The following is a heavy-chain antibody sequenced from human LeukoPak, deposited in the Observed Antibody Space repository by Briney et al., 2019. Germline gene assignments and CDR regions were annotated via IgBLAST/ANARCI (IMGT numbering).Heavy chain of an antibody. CDR2: ICYSGST. D-gene: IGHD2-15*01. Sequence: PSETLSLTCTVSGGSISSYYWSWVRQPPGQGLEWIGYICYSGSTNYNPSLKSRVTISVDTSKNQFSLKLSSVTAADTAVYYCARDPRGCSGGSCYSIWGQGTQVTVSS. J-gene: IGHJ4*02. CDR3: ARDPRGCSGGSCYSI. CDR1: GGSISSYY. V-gene: IGHV4-59*13.